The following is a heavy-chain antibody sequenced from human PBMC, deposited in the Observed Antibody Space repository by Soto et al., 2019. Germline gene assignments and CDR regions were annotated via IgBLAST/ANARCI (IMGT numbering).Heavy chain of an antibody. V-gene: IGHV4-31*03. CDR1: GVSISSGGYY. J-gene: IGHJ2*01. CDR3: AGWMTTVVTPSWYFDL. D-gene: IGHD4-17*01. CDR2: IYFSGST. Sequence: QVQLQESGPGLVKPSQTLSLTCTVSGVSISSGGYYWSWIRQHPGKGLEWIGYIYFSGSTYYNPSLKSRFTISVDTSKHHFSLKLSSVTAADTAVYYCAGWMTTVVTPSWYFDLWGRGTLVTVSS.